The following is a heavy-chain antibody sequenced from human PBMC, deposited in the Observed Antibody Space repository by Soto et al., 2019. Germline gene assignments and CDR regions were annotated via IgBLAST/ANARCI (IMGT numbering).Heavy chain of an antibody. V-gene: IGHV1-69*08. CDR1: GGTFSSYT. J-gene: IGHJ6*02. D-gene: IGHD3-10*01. Sequence: QVQLVQSGAEVKKPGSSVKVSCKASGGTFSSYTISWVRQAPGQGLEWMGRIIPILGIANYAQKVQGRVTLTANKSTSTAAMEMSSLRSADTAGHYGARDLRHTMVRGASYDMDGWGQGTTVTVSS. CDR3: ARDLRHTMVRGASYDMDG. CDR2: IIPILGIA.